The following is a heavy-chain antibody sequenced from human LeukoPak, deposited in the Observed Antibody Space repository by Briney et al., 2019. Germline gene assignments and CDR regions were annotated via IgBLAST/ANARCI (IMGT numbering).Heavy chain of an antibody. V-gene: IGHV3-23*01. CDR2: ISGSGGST. CDR1: GFTFSSYA. CDR3: AKDPGFLDAVDY. D-gene: IGHD3/OR15-3a*01. J-gene: IGHJ4*02. Sequence: GGSLRLSWAASGFTFSSYAMSWVRQAPGKGLEWVSAISGSGGSTYYADSVKGRFTISRDNSKNTLYLQMNSLRAEDTAVYYCAKDPGFLDAVDYWGQGTLVTVSS.